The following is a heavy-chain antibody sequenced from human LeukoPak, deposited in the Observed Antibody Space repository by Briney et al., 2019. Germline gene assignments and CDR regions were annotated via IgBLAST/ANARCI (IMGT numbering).Heavy chain of an antibody. CDR3: ARGPYDSSGYPY. D-gene: IGHD3-22*01. J-gene: IGHJ4*02. CDR1: GGAFSGYY. CDR2: INHSGST. Sequence: SETLSLTCAVYGGAFSGYYWSWIRQPPGKGLEWIGEINHSGSTNYNPSLKSRVTISVDTSKNQFSLKLSSVTAADTAVYYCARGPYDSSGYPYWGQGTLVTVSS. V-gene: IGHV4-34*01.